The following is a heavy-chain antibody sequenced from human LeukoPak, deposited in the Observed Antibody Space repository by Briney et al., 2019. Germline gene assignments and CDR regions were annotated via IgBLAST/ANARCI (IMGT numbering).Heavy chain of an antibody. D-gene: IGHD3-22*01. CDR2: IYYTGNT. CDR3: ARERFPLTDSSGYYLDY. CDR1: GGSITSNNYY. V-gene: IGHV4-39*07. J-gene: IGHJ4*02. Sequence: SETLSLTCTVSGGSITSNNYYWGWIRQPPGKGLEWIGNIYYTGNTYYNPSLKSRVTISVDTFKNHISLKLSSVTAADTAVYYCARERFPLTDSSGYYLDYWGQGTLVTVSS.